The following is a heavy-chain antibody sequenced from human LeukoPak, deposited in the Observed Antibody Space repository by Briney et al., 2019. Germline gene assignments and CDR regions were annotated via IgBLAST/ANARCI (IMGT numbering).Heavy chain of an antibody. CDR3: AKSNDFWSGYYYYYYGMDV. CDR2: ISGNGGST. J-gene: IGHJ6*02. CDR1: GFIFSSYA. D-gene: IGHD3-3*01. Sequence: PGGSLRLSCAASGFIFSSYAISWVRQAPGKGLEWVSAISGNGGSTYYADSVKGRFAISRDNSKNTLYLQMNSLRAEDTAVYYCAKSNDFWSGYYYYYYGMDVWGQGTTVTVSS. V-gene: IGHV3-23*01.